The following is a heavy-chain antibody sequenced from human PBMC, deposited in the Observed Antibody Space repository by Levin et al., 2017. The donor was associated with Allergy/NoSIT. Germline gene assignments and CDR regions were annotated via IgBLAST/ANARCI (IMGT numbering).Heavy chain of an antibody. CDR1: GYTLTSNY. CDR2: INPGGNSA. J-gene: IGHJ4*02. D-gene: IGHD2-2*01. CDR3: ARDRQLLGWGYFDY. V-gene: IGHV1-46*01. Sequence: AASVKVSCKASGYTLTSNYIHWVRQAPGQRLEWMGIINPGGNSATYVQKFKGRVTMTWDTSTNTVYMELTSLTSDDTAIYYCARDRQLLGWGYFDYWGQGTLVTVSS.